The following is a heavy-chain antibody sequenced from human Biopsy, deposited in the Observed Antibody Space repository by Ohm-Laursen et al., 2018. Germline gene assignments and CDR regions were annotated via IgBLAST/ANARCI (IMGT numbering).Heavy chain of an antibody. CDR3: GGSYGIMAAPVHL. CDR2: ISSGGSTI. CDR1: GSTFSNYQ. V-gene: IGHV3-11*01. J-gene: IGHJ4*01. Sequence: SLRLSCTAAGSTFSNYQMSWIRQTPGKGLEWVSHISSGGSTIFHADSVKGRFTISRDDAKGSLYLQMTNLRAEDTAVYYCGGSYGIMAAPVHLWGQGTLVTVSS. D-gene: IGHD3-16*01.